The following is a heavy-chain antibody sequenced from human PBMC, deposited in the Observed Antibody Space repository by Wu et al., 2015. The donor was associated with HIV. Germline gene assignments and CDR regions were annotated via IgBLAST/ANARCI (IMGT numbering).Heavy chain of an antibody. V-gene: IGHV1-2*02. CDR1: GYIFTGHF. J-gene: IGHJ3*01. D-gene: IGHD3-16*01. CDR3: ARDRNWGIRNDAFDV. CDR2: INPNRGAT. Sequence: QVQLVQSGLSEEAWASVKVSCKASGYIFTGHFMHWVRQAPGQGLEWMGWINPNRGATDSAQKFQGRVTMTRDTSISTAYMELSSLRSDDTAVYYCARDRNWGIRNDAFDVWAKGQWSPSXQ.